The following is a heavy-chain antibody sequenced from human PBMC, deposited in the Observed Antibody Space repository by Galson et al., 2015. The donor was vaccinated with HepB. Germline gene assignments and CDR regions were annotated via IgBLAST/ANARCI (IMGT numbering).Heavy chain of an antibody. CDR1: GYTFSSYD. Sequence: SVKVSCKASGYTFSSYDINWVRQATGQGLEWMRWMNPKSGNTGYAQKFQGRVTMTRNTSRSTAYMELSSLRSEDTAVYYCARGLISSSGFYYNYYGMHVWGQGTTVTVSS. J-gene: IGHJ6*02. D-gene: IGHD6-19*01. CDR2: MNPKSGNT. CDR3: ARGLISSSGFYYNYYGMHV. V-gene: IGHV1-8*01.